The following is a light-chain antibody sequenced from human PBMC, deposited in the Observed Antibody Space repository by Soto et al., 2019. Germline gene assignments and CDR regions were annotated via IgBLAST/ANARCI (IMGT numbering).Light chain of an antibody. Sequence: EIVMTQSPATLSVSPGERATLSCRASQSVSSNLAWYQQKPGQAPRLLIYGASTRATVIPARSSGSGSGTEFTLTISSLKSEDFAVYYCKQDNDWPPWTFGQGTKVFIK. V-gene: IGKV3-15*01. CDR3: KQDNDWPPWT. CDR1: QSVSSN. J-gene: IGKJ1*01. CDR2: GAS.